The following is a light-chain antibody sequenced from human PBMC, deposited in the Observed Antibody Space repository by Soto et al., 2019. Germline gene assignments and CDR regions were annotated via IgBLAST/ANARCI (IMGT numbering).Light chain of an antibody. Sequence: DIQMTQSPSSLSASVGVRVTIPCRASQGIRYNLGWYQQRPGKAPERLIYDTFTLASGVPSRFSGSGSGTEFTLTIASLQPEDVATYYCLQYQAYPWTFGQGTKVELK. CDR1: QGIRYN. J-gene: IGKJ1*01. CDR3: LQYQAYPWT. V-gene: IGKV1-17*01. CDR2: DTF.